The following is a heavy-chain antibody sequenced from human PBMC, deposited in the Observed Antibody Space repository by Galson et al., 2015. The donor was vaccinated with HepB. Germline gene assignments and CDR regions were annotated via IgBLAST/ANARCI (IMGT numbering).Heavy chain of an antibody. J-gene: IGHJ4*02. CDR3: VRDRHSGSQELAVGAYFDY. CDR2: IYSGGIT. Sequence: SLILSCAASGFIVSNNYMSWVRQAPGKGLEWVSVIYSGGITHYADSVRGRFTISRDNSRNTLDLEMDSLRGEDTAVYYCVRDRHSGSQELAVGAYFDYWGQGTLVTVSS. CDR1: GFIVSNNY. D-gene: IGHD1-26*01. V-gene: IGHV3-53*01.